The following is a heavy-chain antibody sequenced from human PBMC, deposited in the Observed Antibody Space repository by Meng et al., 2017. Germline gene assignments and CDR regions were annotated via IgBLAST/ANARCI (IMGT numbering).Heavy chain of an antibody. CDR2: IWYDGSNQ. V-gene: IGHV3-33*01. CDR1: GFTFSGYG. D-gene: IGHD2/OR15-2a*01. Sequence: QVGGSGCVVVPPGGSLLLSCAASGFTFSGYGMNWVRQAPGKGLEWVAVIWYDGSNQYYADSVKGRFTISRDNSKNTLYLQMNSLRAEDTAVYYCARGLSTTYWYFDLWGRGTLVTVSS. CDR3: ARGLSTTYWYFDL. J-gene: IGHJ2*01.